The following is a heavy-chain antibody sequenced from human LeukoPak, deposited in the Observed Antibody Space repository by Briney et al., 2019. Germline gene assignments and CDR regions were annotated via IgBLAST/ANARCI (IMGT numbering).Heavy chain of an antibody. J-gene: IGHJ5*02. V-gene: IGHV1-8*01. CDR2: MNPNSGNT. Sequence: ASVKVSCKASGYTFTSYDINWVRQATGQGLEWMGWMNPNSGNTGYAQKFQGRVTMTRNTSISTAYMELSSLRSEDTAVYYCARGSKVCSSGGSCYYNWFDPWGQGTLVTVYS. CDR1: GYTFTSYD. CDR3: ARGSKVCSSGGSCYYNWFDP. D-gene: IGHD2-15*01.